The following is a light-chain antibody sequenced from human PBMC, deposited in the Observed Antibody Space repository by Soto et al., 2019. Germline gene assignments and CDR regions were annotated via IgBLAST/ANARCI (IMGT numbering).Light chain of an antibody. CDR1: ASISSHY. CDR3: QNFGDFPFT. V-gene: IGKV3-20*01. J-gene: IGKJ3*01. Sequence: EIVFMQSPDTLSLSPGERATLSCRASASISSHYISWYQQKPGQAPRLLIFGASTRATGIPDRFSGSWSGTDFTLTISRLEPEDFAVYYCQNFGDFPFTVGPGTKVDIK. CDR2: GAS.